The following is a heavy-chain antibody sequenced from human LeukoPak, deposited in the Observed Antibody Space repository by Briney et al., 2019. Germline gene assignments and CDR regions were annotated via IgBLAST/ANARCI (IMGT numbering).Heavy chain of an antibody. CDR1: GFTFSRFG. D-gene: IGHD3-22*01. CDR3: ARDYYYDSSGYWDYYFDY. J-gene: IGHJ4*02. V-gene: IGHV3-33*01. CDR2: IWYDGSNK. Sequence: GGSLRLSCAASGFTFSRFGMHWVRQAPGKGLEWVAVIWYDGSNKYYADSVKGRFTISRDNSKNTLYLEMNSLRAEDTAVYYCARDYYYDSSGYWDYYFDYWGQGTLVTVSS.